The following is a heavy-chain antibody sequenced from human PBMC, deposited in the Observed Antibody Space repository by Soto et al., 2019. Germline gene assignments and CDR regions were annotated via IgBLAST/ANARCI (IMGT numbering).Heavy chain of an antibody. V-gene: IGHV4-59*01. CDR1: GGSISNYY. CDR2: IYYTGST. CDR3: ARSGSLGWFDP. J-gene: IGHJ5*02. D-gene: IGHD1-26*01. Sequence: QVQLQESGPGLVKPSETLSPTCTVSGGSISNYYWNWIRQPPGKGLEWIGYIYYTGSTNYNPSLKSRVTISLDTSKNQFSLKLNSVTAADTAVYYCARSGSLGWFDPWGQGTQVSVSS.